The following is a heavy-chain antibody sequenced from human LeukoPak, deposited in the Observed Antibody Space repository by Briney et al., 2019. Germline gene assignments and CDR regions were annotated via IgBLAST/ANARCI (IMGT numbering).Heavy chain of an antibody. V-gene: IGHV1-2*06. J-gene: IGHJ4*02. CDR1: GYTFTGYY. D-gene: IGHD2-15*01. Sequence: ASVKVSCKASGYTFTGYYMHWVRQAPGQGLEWMGRINPNSGGTNYAQKFQGRVTMTRDTSTSTVYMELSSLRSEDTAVYYCARGPYCSGGSCYHFDYWGQGTLVTVSS. CDR3: ARGPYCSGGSCYHFDY. CDR2: INPNSGGT.